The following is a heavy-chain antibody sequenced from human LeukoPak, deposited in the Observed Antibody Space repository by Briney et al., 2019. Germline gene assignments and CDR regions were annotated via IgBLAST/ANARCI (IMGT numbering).Heavy chain of an antibody. Sequence: PSETLSLTCTVSGDSIGSYYWNWIRQSPGEEMEWIGYVYYFGSTMYSPSLKSRVIISVNRSTNQFSLSVSSVTVADTAVYFCARTPKYFFDDSDSFYFDYWGQGALVTVSS. CDR2: VYYFGST. J-gene: IGHJ4*02. V-gene: IGHV4-59*01. D-gene: IGHD3-22*01. CDR1: GDSIGSYY. CDR3: ARTPKYFFDDSDSFYFDY.